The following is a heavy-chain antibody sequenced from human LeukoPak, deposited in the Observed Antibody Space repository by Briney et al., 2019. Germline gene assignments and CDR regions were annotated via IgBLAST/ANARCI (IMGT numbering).Heavy chain of an antibody. CDR1: GFTFSSYE. Sequence: PGGSLRLSCAASGFTFSSYEMNWVRQAPGKGLEWVSYISSSGSTIYYADSVKGRFTISRDNAKNSLYLQMNSLRAEDTALYYCARVHVWGSYRWNDRWGQGTLVTVSS. V-gene: IGHV3-48*03. D-gene: IGHD3-16*02. J-gene: IGHJ5*02. CDR3: ARVHVWGSYRWNDR. CDR2: ISSSGSTI.